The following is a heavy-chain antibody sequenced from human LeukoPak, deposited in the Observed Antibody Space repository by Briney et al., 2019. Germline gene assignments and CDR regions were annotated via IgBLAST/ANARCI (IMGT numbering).Heavy chain of an antibody. CDR3: ATAGYDFGGVYSGYSSSMDF. CDR1: GYTFTSYD. CDR2: MNPNSGNT. V-gene: IGHV1-8*01. D-gene: IGHD3-3*01. J-gene: IGHJ6*03. Sequence: ASVKVSCKASGYTFTSYDINWVRQATGQGLEWMGWMNPNSGNTGYAQKFQGRVTMTRNTSISTAYMELSSLRSEDTAVYYCATAGYDFGGVYSGYSSSMDFGGKGTT.